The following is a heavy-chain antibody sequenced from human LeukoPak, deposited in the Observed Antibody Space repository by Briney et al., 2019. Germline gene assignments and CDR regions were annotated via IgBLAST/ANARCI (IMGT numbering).Heavy chain of an antibody. CDR2: INSDGSST. J-gene: IGHJ6*02. V-gene: IGHV3-74*01. CDR1: GFTFSSYW. Sequence: GGSLRLSCAASGFTFSSYWMHWVRQAPGKGLVWVSRINSDGSSTSYADSVKGRFTISRDNAKNTLYLQMNSLRAEDTAVYYCARVLPSWYGDYYYGMDVWGQGTTVTVSS. D-gene: IGHD6-13*01. CDR3: ARVLPSWYGDYYYGMDV.